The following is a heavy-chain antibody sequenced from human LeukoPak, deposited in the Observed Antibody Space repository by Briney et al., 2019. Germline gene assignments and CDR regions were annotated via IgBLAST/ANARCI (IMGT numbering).Heavy chain of an antibody. CDR3: AMNKITIYSLDY. D-gene: IGHD1/OR15-1a*01. Sequence: GGSLRLSCAASGFTVSSYYMSWVRQAPGKGLEWVSVIYSGVSTYYAQSVKGRFTISRDNSKNTLYLQMNSLRAEDTAVYYCAMNKITIYSLDYWGQGTLVTVSS. CDR1: GFTVSSYY. J-gene: IGHJ4*02. CDR2: IYSGVST. V-gene: IGHV3-66*01.